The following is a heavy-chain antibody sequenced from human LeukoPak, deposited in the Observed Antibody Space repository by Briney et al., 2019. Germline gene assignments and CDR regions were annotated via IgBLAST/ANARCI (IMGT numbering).Heavy chain of an antibody. Sequence: ASVKVSCKASGYTLSKYDITWVRQATGQGLEWMGWMNPASGDTGYAQKFQGRVTMTRDTSITTAYMGLSSLRSEDTAVYYCARGFAAYDTDDYAFSYYWGQGSLVTVSS. V-gene: IGHV1-8*01. J-gene: IGHJ4*02. CDR1: GYTLSKYD. CDR2: MNPASGDT. D-gene: IGHD3-16*01. CDR3: ARGFAAYDTDDYAFSYY.